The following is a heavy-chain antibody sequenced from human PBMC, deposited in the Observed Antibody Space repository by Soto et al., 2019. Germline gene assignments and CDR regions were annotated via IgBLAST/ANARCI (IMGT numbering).Heavy chain of an antibody. V-gene: IGHV3-23*01. CDR1: GFTFSSYD. D-gene: IGHD1-26*01. CDR3: AKESTVGSPGDYFDS. J-gene: IGHJ4*02. CDR2: IGIYANT. Sequence: EVELLESGGDLVQPGGSLRLSCAASGFTFSSYDINWVRQAPGKGLEWVSAIGIYANTYYAGSMKGRFTISRDDSKNTVYLQLNSLRVDDTAVYYWAKESTVGSPGDYFDSWGQGTLVTVSS.